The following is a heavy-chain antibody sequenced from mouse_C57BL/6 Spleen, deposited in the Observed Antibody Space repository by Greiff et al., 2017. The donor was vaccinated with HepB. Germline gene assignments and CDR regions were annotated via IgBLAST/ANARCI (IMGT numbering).Heavy chain of an antibody. CDR3: ARLDWDRYFDY. D-gene: IGHD4-1*01. CDR1: GYAFSSSW. CDR2: IYPGDGDT. V-gene: IGHV1-82*01. J-gene: IGHJ2*01. Sequence: VQLQQSGPELVKPGASVKISCKASGYAFSSSWMNWVKQRPGKGLEWIGRIYPGDGDTNYNGKFKGKATLTADKSSSTAYMQLSSLTSEDSAVYFCARLDWDRYFDYWGQGTTLTVSS.